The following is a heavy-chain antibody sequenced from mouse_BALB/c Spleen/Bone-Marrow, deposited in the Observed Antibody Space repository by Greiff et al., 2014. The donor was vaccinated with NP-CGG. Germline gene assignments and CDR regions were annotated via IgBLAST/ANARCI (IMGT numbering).Heavy chain of an antibody. D-gene: IGHD1-1*01. CDR2: IDPANGNT. CDR3: ARYSYGSRGYYFDY. J-gene: IGHJ2*01. CDR1: GFNIKDTY. V-gene: IGHV14-3*02. Sequence: ESGAELVKPGASVKLSCTASGFNIKDTYMHWVKQRPEQGLEWIGRIDPANGNTKYDPKFQGKATITADTSSNTAYLQLSSLTSEDTAVYYCARYSYGSRGYYFDYWGQGTTLTVSS.